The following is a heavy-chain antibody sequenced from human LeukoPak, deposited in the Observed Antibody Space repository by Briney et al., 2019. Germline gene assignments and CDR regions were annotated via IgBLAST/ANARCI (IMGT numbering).Heavy chain of an antibody. V-gene: IGHV3-7*05. D-gene: IGHD6-13*01. J-gene: IGHJ4*02. CDR3: ARGESSSSRYCFY. CDR2: IKQDGSEK. CDR1: GFTFSSYW. Sequence: PGGSLRLSFAASGFTFSSYWMTWVRQAPGKGLEWVANIKQDGSEKYYVDSVKGRFTISRDNAKNSLYLQISSLRGEDTAVYYCARGESSSSRYCFYWGQGTLVTVSS.